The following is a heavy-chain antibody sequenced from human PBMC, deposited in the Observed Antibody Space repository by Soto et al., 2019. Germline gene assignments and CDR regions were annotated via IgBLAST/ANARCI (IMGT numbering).Heavy chain of an antibody. CDR1: GGSFSGYY. CDR3: ARTRGRYGMDV. J-gene: IGHJ6*02. CDR2: INHSGST. Sequence: SETLSLTCAVYGGSFSGYYWSWIRQPPGKGLEWIGEINHSGSTNYNPSLKSRVTISVDTSKNQFSLKLSSVTAADTAVYYCARTRGRYGMDVWGRGTTVTVSS. D-gene: IGHD3-10*01. V-gene: IGHV4-34*01.